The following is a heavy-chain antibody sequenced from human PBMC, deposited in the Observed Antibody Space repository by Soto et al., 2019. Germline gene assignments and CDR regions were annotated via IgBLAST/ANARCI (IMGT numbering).Heavy chain of an antibody. CDR3: ANGKDGVSYYYGMDV. Sequence: QVQLVESGGGVVQPGRSLRLSCAASGFTFRSYGMHWVRQAPGKGLEWVAVISYDVREIHYVDSVKGRFTISRDNSKDTLYLQMNSLRGEDTAVYFCANGKDGVSYYYGMDVWGPGTTVAVSS. V-gene: IGHV3-30*18. CDR2: ISYDVREI. CDR1: GFTFRSYG. J-gene: IGHJ6*02. D-gene: IGHD3-10*01.